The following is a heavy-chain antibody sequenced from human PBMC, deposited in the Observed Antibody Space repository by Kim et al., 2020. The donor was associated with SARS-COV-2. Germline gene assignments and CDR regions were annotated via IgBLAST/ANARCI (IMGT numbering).Heavy chain of an antibody. V-gene: IGHV4-59*13. CDR2: IYYSGST. CDR3: ASLITSHYGMDV. CDR1: GGSISSYY. Sequence: SETLSLTCTVSGGSISSYYWSWIRQPPGKGLEWIGYIYYSGSTNYNPSLKSRVTISVDTSKNQFSLKLSSVTAADTAVYYCASLITSHYGMDVWGQGTTVTVSS. J-gene: IGHJ6*02. D-gene: IGHD3-10*01.